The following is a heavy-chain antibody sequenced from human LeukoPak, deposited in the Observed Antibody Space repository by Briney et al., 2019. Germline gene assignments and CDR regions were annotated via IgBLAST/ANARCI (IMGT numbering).Heavy chain of an antibody. CDR3: ARVIGIVGATTTSFDY. J-gene: IGHJ4*02. Sequence: GGSLRLSCAASGFTFSSYWMSWVRQAPGKGLEWVANIKQDGSEKYYVDSVKGRFTISRDNAKNSLYLQMNSLRAEDTAVYYCARVIGIVGATTTSFDYWGQGTLVTVSS. CDR2: IKQDGSEK. CDR1: GFTFSSYW. V-gene: IGHV3-7*01. D-gene: IGHD1-26*01.